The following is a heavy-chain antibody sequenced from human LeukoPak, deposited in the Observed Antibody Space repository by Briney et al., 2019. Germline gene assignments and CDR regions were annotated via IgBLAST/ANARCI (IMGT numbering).Heavy chain of an antibody. CDR3: ARGHVLGYCSSTSCRNWFDP. CDR1: GYTFTSYG. D-gene: IGHD2-2*01. Sequence: ASVKVSCKTSGYTFTSYGISWVRQAPGQGLEWMGWISAYNGNTNYAQKIQGRVTMTTDTSTSTAYMELRSLRSDDTAVYYCARGHVLGYCSSTSCRNWFDPWGQGTLVTVSS. V-gene: IGHV1-18*01. CDR2: ISAYNGNT. J-gene: IGHJ5*02.